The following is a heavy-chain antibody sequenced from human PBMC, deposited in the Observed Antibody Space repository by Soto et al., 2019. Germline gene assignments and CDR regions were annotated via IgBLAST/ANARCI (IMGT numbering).Heavy chain of an antibody. D-gene: IGHD2-8*01. CDR1: GFSFSAYA. CDR3: AKDLIANNGVWEAFDM. Sequence: PGGSLRLPCAASGFSFSAYAMNWVRPAPGKGLQWVSGLVGSGADKNYADSVRGRFTVSRDNSKNTLYLQMNNLRDEDTAVYYGAKDLIANNGVWEAFDMWGRGTKVTVSS. CDR2: LVGSGADK. J-gene: IGHJ3*02. V-gene: IGHV3-23*01.